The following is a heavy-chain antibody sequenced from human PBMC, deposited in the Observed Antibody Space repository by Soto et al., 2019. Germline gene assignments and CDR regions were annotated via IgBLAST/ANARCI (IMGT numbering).Heavy chain of an antibody. CDR2: INPSGGST. V-gene: IGHV1-46*01. CDR3: ARVDGSGSYRAYYFDY. Sequence: ASVKVSCKASGYTFTSYYMHWVRQAPGQGLEWMGIINPSGGSTSYAQKFQGRVTMTRDTSTSTVYMELSSLRSEDTAVYYCARVDGSGSYRAYYFDYWGQGTLVTVSS. CDR1: GYTFTSYY. J-gene: IGHJ4*02. D-gene: IGHD3-10*01.